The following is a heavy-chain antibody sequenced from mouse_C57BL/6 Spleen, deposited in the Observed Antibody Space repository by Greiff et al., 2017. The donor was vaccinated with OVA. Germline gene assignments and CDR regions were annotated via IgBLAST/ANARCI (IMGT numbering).Heavy chain of an antibody. J-gene: IGHJ4*01. V-gene: IGHV1-81*01. Sequence: QVQLQQSGAELARPGASVKLSCKASGYTFTSYGISWVKQRTGQGLEWIGEIYPRSGNTYYNEKFKGKATLTADKSSSTAYMELRSLTSEDSAVYFCARAGGLTGTPYYAMDYWGQGTSVTVSS. CDR3: ARAGGLTGTPYYAMDY. D-gene: IGHD4-1*01. CDR1: GYTFTSYG. CDR2: IYPRSGNT.